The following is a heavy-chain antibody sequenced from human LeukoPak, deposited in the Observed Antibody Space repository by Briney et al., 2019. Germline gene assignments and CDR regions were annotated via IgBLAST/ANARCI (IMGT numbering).Heavy chain of an antibody. V-gene: IGHV3-23*01. CDR3: AKGQLGFLEWLFHLFDY. J-gene: IGHJ4*02. D-gene: IGHD3-3*01. CDR1: GFTFSSYA. Sequence: GRSLRLSCAASGFTFSSYAMSSVRQAPGKWMEWVSAISGSGGSTYYADSVKGRFTISRDNSKNTLYLQMNSLRAEDTAVYYCAKGQLGFLEWLFHLFDYWGQGTLVTVSS. CDR2: ISGSGGST.